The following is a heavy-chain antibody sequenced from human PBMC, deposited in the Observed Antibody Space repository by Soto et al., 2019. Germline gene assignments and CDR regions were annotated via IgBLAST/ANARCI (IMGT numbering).Heavy chain of an antibody. V-gene: IGHV4-34*01. CDR2: INHSGST. J-gene: IGHJ4*02. D-gene: IGHD3-16*02. CDR3: ARGPFGGVIAHPPAAPYLDY. CDR1: GGSFSGYY. Sequence: SETLSLTCAVYGGSFSGYYWSCIRQPPGKGLEWIGEINHSGSTNYNPSLKSRVTISVDTSKNQSSLKLSSVTAADTAVYYCARGPFGGVIAHPPAAPYLDYWGQGTLVAVSS.